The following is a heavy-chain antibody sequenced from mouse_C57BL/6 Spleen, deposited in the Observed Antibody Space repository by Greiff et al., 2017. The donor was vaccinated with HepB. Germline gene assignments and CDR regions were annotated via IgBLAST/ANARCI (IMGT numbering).Heavy chain of an antibody. CDR3: AITRDSSGYVWFAY. Sequence: QVQLQQPGAELVKPGASVKVSCKASGYTFTSYWMHWVKQRPGQGLEWIGRIHPSDSDTNYNQKFKGKATLTVDKSSSTAYMQLSSLTSEDSAVYYCAITRDSSGYVWFAYWGQGTLVTVSA. V-gene: IGHV1-74*01. CDR2: IHPSDSDT. J-gene: IGHJ3*01. D-gene: IGHD3-2*02. CDR1: GYTFTSYW.